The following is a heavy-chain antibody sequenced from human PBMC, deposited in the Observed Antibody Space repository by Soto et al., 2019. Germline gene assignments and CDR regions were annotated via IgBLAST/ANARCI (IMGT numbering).Heavy chain of an antibody. CDR2: ISGSGGST. Sequence: EVQLLESGGGLVQPGGSLRLSCAASGFTFSSYAMSWVRQAPGKGLEWVSAISGSGGSTYYADSVKGRFTISRDNSKNSLYLQMNSLRAEDTAVYYCAKVRSSLTIFGVVIIGRFDPWGQGTLVTVSS. CDR3: AKVRSSLTIFGVVIIGRFDP. J-gene: IGHJ5*02. D-gene: IGHD3-3*01. CDR1: GFTFSSYA. V-gene: IGHV3-23*01.